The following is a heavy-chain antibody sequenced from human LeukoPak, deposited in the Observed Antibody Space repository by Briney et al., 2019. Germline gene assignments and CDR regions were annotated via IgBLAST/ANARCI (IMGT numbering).Heavy chain of an antibody. CDR2: INPNSGGT. V-gene: IGHV1-2*02. J-gene: IGHJ6*03. CDR3: ARGGGSQDYYYYYMDV. Sequence: ASVKVSCKASGYTFTGYYMHWVRQAPGQGLEWMGWINPNSGGTNYAQKFQGRVTMTRDTSISTAYMELSRLRSDDTAVYYCARGGGSQDYYYYYMDVWAKGPRSPSP. CDR1: GYTFTGYY. D-gene: IGHD1-26*01.